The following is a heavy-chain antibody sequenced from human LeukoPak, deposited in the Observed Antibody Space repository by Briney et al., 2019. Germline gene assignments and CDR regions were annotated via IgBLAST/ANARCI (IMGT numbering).Heavy chain of an antibody. Sequence: GGSLRLSCAASEFSVGSNYMTWVRQAPGKGLEWVSLIYSGGSTYYADSVKGRFTISRDNSKNTLYLQMNSLRAEDTAVYYCARDPSGYHNTGDQGTLVTVS. J-gene: IGHJ4*02. D-gene: IGHD5-12*01. CDR3: ARDPSGYHNT. CDR1: EFSVGSNY. V-gene: IGHV3-66*01. CDR2: IYSGGST.